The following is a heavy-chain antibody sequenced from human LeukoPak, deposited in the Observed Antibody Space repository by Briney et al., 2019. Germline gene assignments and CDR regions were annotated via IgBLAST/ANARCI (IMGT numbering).Heavy chain of an antibody. J-gene: IGHJ3*02. V-gene: IGHV3-53*01. D-gene: IGHD3-10*02. CDR2: IYSGGST. CDR1: GFTVSSNY. Sequence: QSGGSLRLSCAASGFTVSSNYMSWVRQAPGKGLEWVSVIYSGGSTYYADSVKGRFTISRDNSKNTLYLQMNSLRAEDTAVYYCARDEVTMWYAFDIWGQGTMVTVSS. CDR3: ARDEVTMWYAFDI.